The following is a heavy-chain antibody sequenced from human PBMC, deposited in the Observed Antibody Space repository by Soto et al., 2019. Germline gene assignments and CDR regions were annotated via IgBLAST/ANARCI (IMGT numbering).Heavy chain of an antibody. D-gene: IGHD6-19*01. CDR3: AREIAVAGTKKEDGED. CDR1: GFTFSSYS. Sequence: PGGYLRLSCAASGFTFSSYSMNWVRQAPGKGLEWVSSISSSSSYIYYADSVKGRFTISRDNAKNSLYLQMNSLRAEDTAVYYCAREIAVAGTKKEDGEDWGQGTLVTVSS. V-gene: IGHV3-21*01. J-gene: IGHJ4*02. CDR2: ISSSSSYI.